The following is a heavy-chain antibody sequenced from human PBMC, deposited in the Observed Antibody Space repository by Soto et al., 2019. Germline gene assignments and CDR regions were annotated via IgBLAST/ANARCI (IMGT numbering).Heavy chain of an antibody. CDR1: GGTFSSYA. V-gene: IGHV1-69*01. CDR3: AFVDSSGYYPDGFDY. Sequence: QVQLVQSGAEVKKPGSSVKVSCKASGGTFSSYAISWVRQAPGQGLEWMGAIIPIFGTANYAQKFQGRVTITADESTSTAYMELSSLRSEDTAVYYCAFVDSSGYYPDGFDYWGQGTLVTVSS. D-gene: IGHD3-22*01. CDR2: IIPIFGTA. J-gene: IGHJ4*02.